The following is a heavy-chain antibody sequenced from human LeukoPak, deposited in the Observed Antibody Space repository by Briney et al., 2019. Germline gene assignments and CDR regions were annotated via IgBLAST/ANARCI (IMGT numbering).Heavy chain of an antibody. D-gene: IGHD3-22*01. CDR1: GYTFTDYY. J-gene: IGHJ4*02. Sequence: ASVKVSCKASGYTFTDYYMHWVRQAPGQGLEWMGIINPSGGSTSYAQKFQGRVTMTRDTSTSTVYMELSSLRSEDTAVYYCARERHSSGYYHEGHDYWGQGTLVTVSS. CDR2: INPSGGST. CDR3: ARERHSSGYYHEGHDY. V-gene: IGHV1-46*01.